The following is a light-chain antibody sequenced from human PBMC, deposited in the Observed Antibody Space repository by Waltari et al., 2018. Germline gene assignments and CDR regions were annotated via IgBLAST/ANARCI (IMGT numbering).Light chain of an antibody. CDR1: SSNIGSNT. J-gene: IGLJ3*02. CDR3: AAWDDSLNGWV. CDR2: SNN. V-gene: IGLV1-44*01. Sequence: QSVLTQPPSASGTPGQRVTISCSGSSSNIGSNTVNWYQQLPGTAPKPLIYSNNQRPSGGPDRCSGSKSGTSASLAISGLQSEDEADYYCAAWDDSLNGWVFGGGTKLTVL.